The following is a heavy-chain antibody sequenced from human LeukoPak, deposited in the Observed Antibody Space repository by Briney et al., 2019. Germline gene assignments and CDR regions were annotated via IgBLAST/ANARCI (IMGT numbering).Heavy chain of an antibody. CDR1: GGSISSGDYY. CDR2: IYYSGST. D-gene: IGHD3-3*01. V-gene: IGHV4-30-4*08. J-gene: IGHJ4*02. Sequence: SQTLSLTCTVSGGSISSGDYYWSWIRQPPGKGLEWIGYIYYSGSTYYNPSLKSRVTISVDTSKNQFSLKLSSVTAADTAVYYCARAAKKLRFLEWFTRPFDYWGQGTLVTVSS. CDR3: ARAAKKLRFLEWFTRPFDY.